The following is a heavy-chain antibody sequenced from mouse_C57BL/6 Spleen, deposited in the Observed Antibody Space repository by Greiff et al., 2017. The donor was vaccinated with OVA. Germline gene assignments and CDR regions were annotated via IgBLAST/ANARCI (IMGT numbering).Heavy chain of an antibody. CDR3: AREKIYDGYYPYFDV. CDR1: GYTFTSYW. Sequence: QVQLQQPGAELVRPGSSVKLSCKASGYTFTSYWMDWVKQRPGQGLEWIGNIYPSDSETHSNQKFKDKATLTVDKSSSTAYMQLSSLTSEDSAVYYCAREKIYDGYYPYFDVWGTGTTVTVSS. CDR2: IYPSDSET. V-gene: IGHV1-61*01. D-gene: IGHD2-3*01. J-gene: IGHJ1*03.